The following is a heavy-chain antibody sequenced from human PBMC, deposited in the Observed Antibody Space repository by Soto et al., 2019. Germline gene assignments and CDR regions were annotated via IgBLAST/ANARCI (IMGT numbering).Heavy chain of an antibody. CDR3: ARDPNLSGPYSSGWYWGHFDY. CDR2: ISYDGSNK. D-gene: IGHD6-19*01. CDR1: GFTFSSYA. Sequence: GGSLRLSCAASGFTFSSYAMHWVRQAPGKGLEWVAVISYDGSNKYYADSVKGRFTISRDNSKNTLYLQMNSLRAEDTAVYYCARDPNLSGPYSSGWYWGHFDYWGQGTLVTVSS. J-gene: IGHJ4*02. V-gene: IGHV3-30-3*01.